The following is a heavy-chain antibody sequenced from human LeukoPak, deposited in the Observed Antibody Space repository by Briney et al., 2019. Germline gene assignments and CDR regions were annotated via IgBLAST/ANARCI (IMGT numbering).Heavy chain of an antibody. J-gene: IGHJ4*02. CDR3: ASLGYGDYAGLDFDC. Sequence: GGSLRLSCAASGFTFSSYEMNWVRQAPGKGLEWVSYISSSGSTIYYADSVKGRFTISRDNAKNSLYLQMNSLRAEDTAVYYCASLGYGDYAGLDFDCWGQGTLVTVSS. V-gene: IGHV3-48*03. CDR1: GFTFSSYE. CDR2: ISSSGSTI. D-gene: IGHD4-17*01.